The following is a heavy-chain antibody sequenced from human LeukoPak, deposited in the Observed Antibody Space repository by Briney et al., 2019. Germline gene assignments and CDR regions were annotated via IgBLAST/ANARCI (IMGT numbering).Heavy chain of an antibody. CDR1: GFTFTSYW. Sequence: GGSLRLSCAVSGFTFTSYWMSWVRQAPGKGLEWVAKINPDGSEKYYLDSVKGRFTISRDNARNSLYLQMNSLRAEDTAVYYCAKDANSGSFLGDAFDIWGQGTMVTVSS. CDR2: INPDGSEK. CDR3: AKDANSGSFLGDAFDI. V-gene: IGHV3-7*01. J-gene: IGHJ3*02. D-gene: IGHD1-26*01.